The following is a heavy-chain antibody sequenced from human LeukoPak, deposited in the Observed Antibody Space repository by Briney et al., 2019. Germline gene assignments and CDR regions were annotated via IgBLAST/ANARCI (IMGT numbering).Heavy chain of an antibody. CDR2: IYYTGRT. CDR1: GGSISSGDYY. CDR3: AHYYDILSYMDV. V-gene: IGHV4-30-4*08. Sequence: SETLSLTCTVSGGSISSGDYYWSWIRQPPGKGLEWIAYIYYTGRTYYNPSLKTRLAISVDTSKNQFSLKLSSVTVADTAVYYCAHYYDILSYMDVWGKGTTVTVSS. D-gene: IGHD3-9*01. J-gene: IGHJ6*03.